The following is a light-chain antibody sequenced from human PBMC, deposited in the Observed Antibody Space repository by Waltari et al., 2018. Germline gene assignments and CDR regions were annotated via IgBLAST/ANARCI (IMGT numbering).Light chain of an antibody. CDR2: DVS. Sequence: QSALTQPASVSGSPGQSITIPCTGTSSDVGSYNYVSWYQQHPGKAPKLMIYDVSYRPSGISNRFSGSKSGNTASLTISGLQAEDEADYYCSSYITTNTLELFGGGTSLTVL. CDR3: SSYITTNTLEL. CDR1: SSDVGSYNY. J-gene: IGLJ2*01. V-gene: IGLV2-14*03.